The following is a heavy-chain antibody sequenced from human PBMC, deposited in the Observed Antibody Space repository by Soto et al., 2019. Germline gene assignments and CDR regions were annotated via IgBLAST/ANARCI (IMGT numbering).Heavy chain of an antibody. CDR3: ARFSPPRGYYAY. Sequence: QVQLVQSGAEVKKPGSSVKVSCMASGGTFNTFAISWVRQAPGQGLEGMGGIIPMFGTAHYAQQFQGRVTLTADESTRTVYMELSSLRSEDTAVYYCARFSPPRGYYAYWGQGNLVTVS. D-gene: IGHD3-22*01. CDR1: GGTFNTFA. V-gene: IGHV1-69*01. J-gene: IGHJ4*02. CDR2: IIPMFGTA.